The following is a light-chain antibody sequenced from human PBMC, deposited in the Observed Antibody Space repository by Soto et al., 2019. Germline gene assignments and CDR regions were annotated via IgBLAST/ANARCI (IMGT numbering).Light chain of an antibody. J-gene: IGKJ1*01. Sequence: DIQMTQSPSTLSASVGDRVTITCRASQSISRWSAWYQQKPGKAPTLLIYDASTLESVVPSRFSGSGAGTEFNVTIISLQRDDFATYNFQHYNSYLGMFDQGTKVEIK. CDR1: QSISRW. V-gene: IGKV1-5*01. CDR2: DAS. CDR3: QHYNSYLGM.